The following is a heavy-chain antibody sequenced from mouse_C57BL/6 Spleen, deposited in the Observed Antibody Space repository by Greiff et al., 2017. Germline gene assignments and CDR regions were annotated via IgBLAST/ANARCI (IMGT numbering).Heavy chain of an antibody. CDR3: GVQRAEGPYYFDH. CDR2: INSDGGST. V-gene: IGHV5-2*01. J-gene: IGHJ2*01. Sequence: DVQLVESGGGLVRPGESLKLSCASNEYEFPSHDMSWVRKTPEKRLELVAAINSDGGSTYYPDTLERRFIISRDNTIKTLYLQLSSLRSEDTALYYCGVQRAEGPYYFDHWGQGTTLTVSS. D-gene: IGHD3-3*01. CDR1: EYEFPSHD.